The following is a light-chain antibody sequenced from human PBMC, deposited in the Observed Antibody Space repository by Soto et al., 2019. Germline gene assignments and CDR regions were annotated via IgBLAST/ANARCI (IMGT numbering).Light chain of an antibody. CDR2: GAS. V-gene: IGKV3-15*01. CDR3: HQYNNWPPYT. CDR1: QSVSSN. Sequence: EIVMTQSPATLSVSPGERATLSCRASQSVSSNLAWYQQKPGQAPRLLIYGASTRATGIPARFSGSGSGTEFTPTISSLQAEDFALYYCHQYNNWPPYTFGQGTKLEIK. J-gene: IGKJ2*01.